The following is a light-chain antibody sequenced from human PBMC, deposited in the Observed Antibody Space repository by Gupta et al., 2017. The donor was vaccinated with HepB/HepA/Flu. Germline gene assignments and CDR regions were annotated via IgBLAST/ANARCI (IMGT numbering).Light chain of an antibody. J-gene: IGLJ1*01. V-gene: IGLV3-21*03. Sequence: SYGLTHPPSVSLPPGKTARITGGGNNIGSNSVHWYQQTPAQAPVLFVYDDSDRHSGIPERFSGSNSGNTATITTSRVEAGDEADYYCQVWDSSSDHLVFGTGTKFTVL. CDR2: DDS. CDR1: NIGSNS. CDR3: QVWDSSSDHLV.